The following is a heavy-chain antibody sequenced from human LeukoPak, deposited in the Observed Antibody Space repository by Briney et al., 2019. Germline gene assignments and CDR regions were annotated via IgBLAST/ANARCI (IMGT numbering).Heavy chain of an antibody. CDR2: IYYSRST. Sequence: SDTLALTCTVSGVSSSSYDWIWILHPPGKGLEWIGYIYYSRSTNYNPSLKSRVTISVDTSTNQFSLKLSSVTAADTAVYYCARVGDIVVVPAAMPAWFDPWGQGTLVTVSS. V-gene: IGHV4-59*01. D-gene: IGHD2-2*01. CDR3: ARVGDIVVVPAAMPAWFDP. CDR1: GVSSSSYD. J-gene: IGHJ5*02.